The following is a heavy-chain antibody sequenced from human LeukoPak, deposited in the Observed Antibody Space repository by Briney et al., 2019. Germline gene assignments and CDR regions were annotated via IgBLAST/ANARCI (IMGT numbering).Heavy chain of an antibody. CDR1: GGSFSGYY. CDR3: ARSRRVSKIISYNMDV. J-gene: IGHJ6*03. Sequence: SETLSLTCAVYGGSFSGYYWSWIRQPPGKGLEWIGEINHSGSTNYNPSLKSRVTISVDTSKNQFSLKVSSVTAADTAVYYCARSRRVSKIISYNMDVWGKGTTVTVSS. D-gene: IGHD3-3*02. CDR2: INHSGST. V-gene: IGHV4-34*01.